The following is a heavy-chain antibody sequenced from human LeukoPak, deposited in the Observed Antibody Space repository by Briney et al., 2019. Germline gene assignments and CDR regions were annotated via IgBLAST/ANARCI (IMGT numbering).Heavy chain of an antibody. V-gene: IGHV3-74*01. Sequence: PGGSLRLSCAASGVTFSNYWMSWVRQAPGKGLVWVSRINGDGTSTDYADSVKGRFSISRDNAKNTLYLQMNSLRSEDTAVYYCAKEPHSDYSDHTDSFDIWGQGTMVTVSS. J-gene: IGHJ3*02. CDR2: INGDGTST. CDR3: AKEPHSDYSDHTDSFDI. D-gene: IGHD4-17*01. CDR1: GVTFSNYW.